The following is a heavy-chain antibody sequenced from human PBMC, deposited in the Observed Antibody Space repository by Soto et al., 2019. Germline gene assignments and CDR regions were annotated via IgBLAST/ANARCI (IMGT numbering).Heavy chain of an antibody. D-gene: IGHD4-17*01. Sequence: SETLSLTCAVSGGSISSGGYSWSWIRQPPGKGLEWIGYIYHSGSTYYNPSLKSRVTISVDRSKNQFSLKLSSVTAADTAVYYCARDQGDYGGNSGWFDPWGQGTLVTVSS. CDR2: IYHSGST. V-gene: IGHV4-30-2*01. CDR1: GGSISSGGYS. CDR3: ARDQGDYGGNSGWFDP. J-gene: IGHJ5*02.